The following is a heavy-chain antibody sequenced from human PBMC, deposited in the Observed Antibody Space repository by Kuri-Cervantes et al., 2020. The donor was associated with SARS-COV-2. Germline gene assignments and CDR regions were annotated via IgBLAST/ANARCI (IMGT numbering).Heavy chain of an antibody. CDR3: ARDGYYDFWSGPVRAAGGYYFLSGMDV. Sequence: GGSLRLSCKAFGYTFTSYGISWVRQAPGQGLEWMGWISAFNANTSIAQKFQDRVTMTTDTSTRTVYMELRSLRSDDTAVYYCARDGYYDFWSGPVRAAGGYYFLSGMDVWGQGTTVTVSS. CDR2: ISAFNANT. CDR1: GYTFTSYG. V-gene: IGHV1-18*01. D-gene: IGHD3-3*01. J-gene: IGHJ6*02.